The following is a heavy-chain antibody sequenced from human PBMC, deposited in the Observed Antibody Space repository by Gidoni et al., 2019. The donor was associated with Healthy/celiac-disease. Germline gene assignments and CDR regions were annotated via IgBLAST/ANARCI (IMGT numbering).Heavy chain of an antibody. CDR1: GGSISSGSYY. V-gene: IGHV4-61*02. Sequence: QVQLQESGPGLVKPSQTLSLTCTVSGGSISSGSYYWSWIRQPAGKGLGWLGRFCTSGSTNYTPSLKSRVTISVDTSKNQFSLKLSSVPAADTAVYCCARYRGTMLPSFDYWGQGTLVTVSS. D-gene: IGHD2-15*01. CDR3: ARYRGTMLPSFDY. J-gene: IGHJ4*02. CDR2: FCTSGST.